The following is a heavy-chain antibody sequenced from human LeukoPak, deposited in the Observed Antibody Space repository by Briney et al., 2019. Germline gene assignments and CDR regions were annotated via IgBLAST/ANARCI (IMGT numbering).Heavy chain of an antibody. D-gene: IGHD3-22*01. CDR2: ISGSGGST. CDR1: GFTFSSYA. V-gene: IGHV3-23*01. J-gene: IGHJ4*01. CDR3: AKVATMIVVVTRFDY. Sequence: GGSLRLSCAASGFTFSSYAMSWVRQAPGKGLEWVSAISGSGGSTYYADSVKGRFTISRDNSKNTLYLQMNSLRAEDTAVYYCAKVATMIVVVTRFDYWXXXTLVTVSS.